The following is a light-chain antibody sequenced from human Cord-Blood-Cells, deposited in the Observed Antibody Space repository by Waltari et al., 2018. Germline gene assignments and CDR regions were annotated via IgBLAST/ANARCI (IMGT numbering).Light chain of an antibody. Sequence: SALTQPASVSGSPGQSITISCPGTSSDVGGYNDVSWYQQHPGKAPKLMIYDVSNRPSGVSKRFSGSKSGNTASLTISGLQAEDEADYYCSSYTGSSTLVFGGGTKLTVL. CDR2: DVS. J-gene: IGLJ3*02. V-gene: IGLV2-14*03. CDR1: SSDVGGYND. CDR3: SSYTGSSTLV.